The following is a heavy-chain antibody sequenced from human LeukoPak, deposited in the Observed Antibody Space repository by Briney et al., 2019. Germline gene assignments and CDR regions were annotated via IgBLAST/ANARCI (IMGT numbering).Heavy chain of an antibody. D-gene: IGHD1-1*01. CDR2: INHSGST. CDR1: GGSFSGYY. V-gene: IGHV4-34*01. J-gene: IGHJ2*01. CDR3: ARLDLWYFHL. Sequence: PSETLSLTCAVYGGSFSGYYWSWIRQPPGKGLEWIGEINHSGSTNYNPSLKSRVTISVDTSKNQFSLKLSSVTAADTAVYYCARLDLWYFHLWGRGTLVTVSS.